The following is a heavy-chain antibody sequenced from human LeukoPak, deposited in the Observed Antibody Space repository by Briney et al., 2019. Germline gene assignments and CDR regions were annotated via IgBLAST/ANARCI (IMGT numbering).Heavy chain of an antibody. CDR2: INHSGST. Sequence: SETLSLTCAVYGGSFSGYYWSWIRQPPGKGLEWIGEINHSGSTNYNPSLKSRVTISVDTSKNQFSLKLSSVTAADTAVYYCARPRFTYLAYYFDYWGQGTLVTVSS. CDR3: ARPRFTYLAYYFDY. D-gene: IGHD3-3*01. V-gene: IGHV4-34*01. J-gene: IGHJ4*02. CDR1: GGSFSGYY.